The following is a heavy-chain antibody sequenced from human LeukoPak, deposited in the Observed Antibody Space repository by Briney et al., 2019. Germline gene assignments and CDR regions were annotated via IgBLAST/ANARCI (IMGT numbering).Heavy chain of an antibody. J-gene: IGHJ4*02. CDR2: LSGSGGTT. CDR3: AKDLDTVVRGVIF. V-gene: IGHV3-23*01. CDR1: GFTFSNYA. D-gene: IGHD3-10*01. Sequence: TGGSLRLSCAASGFTFSNYAMSRVRQAPGKGPEWVSALSGSGGTTYYADSVKGRFTVSRDNSKNTLYLQMNSLRAEDTAVYYCAKDLDTVVRGVIFWGQGTLVTVSS.